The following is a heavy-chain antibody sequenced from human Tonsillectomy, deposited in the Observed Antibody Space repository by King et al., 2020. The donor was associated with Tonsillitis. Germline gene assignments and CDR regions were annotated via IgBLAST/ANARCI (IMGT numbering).Heavy chain of an antibody. CDR1: GGSISSGGYS. D-gene: IGHD2-8*01. J-gene: IGHJ5*02. CDR2: IYHSGST. V-gene: IGHV4-30-2*01. CDR3: ARVYCTNGVCYYFDP. Sequence: QLQESGSGLVKPSQTLSLTCAVSGGSISSGGYSWSWIRQPPGKGLEWIGYIYHSGSTYYNPSLKSRVTISVDRSKNQFSLKLSSVTAADTAVYYCARVYCTNGVCYYFDPWGQGTLVTVSS.